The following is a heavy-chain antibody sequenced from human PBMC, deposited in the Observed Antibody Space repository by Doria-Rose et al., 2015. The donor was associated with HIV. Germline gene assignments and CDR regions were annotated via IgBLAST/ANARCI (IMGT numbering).Heavy chain of an antibody. V-gene: IGHV4-4*02. J-gene: IGHJ5*02. CDR2: ISHGGST. CDR3: ARGDCGGASCYSGGWFDP. CDR1: GGSISSNNW. Sequence: VQLLETGPGLVKPSATLSLTCAVSGGSISSNNWWNWARQPPGKGLEWIGQISHGGSTNYNPSLKSRVTISVDKSKNQFSLKLSSVTAADTAVYYCARGDCGGASCYSGGWFDPWGQGTLVTVSS. D-gene: IGHD2-15*01.